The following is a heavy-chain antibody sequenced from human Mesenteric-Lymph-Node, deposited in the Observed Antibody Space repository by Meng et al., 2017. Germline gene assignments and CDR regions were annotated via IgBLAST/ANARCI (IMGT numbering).Heavy chain of an antibody. CDR2: ISAYNGNT. CDR1: GYTFTSYG. Sequence: ASVKVSCKASGYTFTSYGISWVRPAPGQGLEWMGWISAYNGNTNYAQKLQGRVTMTTDTSTSTAYMELRSLRSDDTAVYYCATAARPGDPYYWGQGTLVTVSS. J-gene: IGHJ4*02. D-gene: IGHD7-27*01. V-gene: IGHV1-18*01. CDR3: ATAARPGDPYY.